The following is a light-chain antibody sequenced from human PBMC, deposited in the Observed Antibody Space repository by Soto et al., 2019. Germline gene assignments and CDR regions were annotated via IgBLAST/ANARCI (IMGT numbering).Light chain of an antibody. CDR3: SSYTSSSTYV. Sequence: QSALTQPASVSGSPGQSITISCTGTSSDVGGYNYVSWYQQHPGKAPKLMIYEVSNRPSGVYNRFSGSKSGNTASLTISGLKAEDEADYYCSSYTSSSTYVFGTGTKLTVL. J-gene: IGLJ1*01. CDR1: SSDVGGYNY. CDR2: EVS. V-gene: IGLV2-14*01.